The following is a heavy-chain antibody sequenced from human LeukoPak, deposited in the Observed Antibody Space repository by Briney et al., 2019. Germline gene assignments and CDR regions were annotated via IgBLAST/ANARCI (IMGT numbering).Heavy chain of an antibody. D-gene: IGHD3-22*01. CDR3: ARELRYDNSDSGAF. J-gene: IGHJ3*01. V-gene: IGHV4-34*01. CDR2: INHSGST. CDR1: GGSFSGYY. Sequence: SETLSLTCAVYGGSFSGYYWSWIRQPPGKGLEWVGEINHSGSTNYNPSLKSRVTISVDTSKNQFSLKLSSVTAADTAVYYCARELRYDNSDSGAFWGQGTVVTVSS.